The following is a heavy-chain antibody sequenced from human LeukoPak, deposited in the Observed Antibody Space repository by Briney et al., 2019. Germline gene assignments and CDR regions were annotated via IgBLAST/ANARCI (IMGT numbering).Heavy chain of an antibody. CDR2: INPNSVGT. CDR1: GYTFTGYY. D-gene: IGHD3-10*01. CDR3: ARGGDYYGSNYYGMDV. J-gene: IGHJ6*04. V-gene: IGHV1-2*04. Sequence: ASLKVSRKASGYTFTGYYMHWVRQAPGQGLEWMGWINPNSVGTNYAQKFQGWVTMTRDTSISTAYMELSRLRSDDTAVYYCARGGDYYGSNYYGMDVWGKGTTVTVSS.